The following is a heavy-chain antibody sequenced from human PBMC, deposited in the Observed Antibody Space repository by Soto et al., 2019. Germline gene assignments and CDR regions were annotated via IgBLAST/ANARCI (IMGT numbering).Heavy chain of an antibody. D-gene: IGHD2-2*01. CDR2: LYRGGVA. CDR1: GFIVRDNF. V-gene: IGHV3-53*01. J-gene: IGHJ3*01. Sequence: PGGSLRLSCAASGFIVRDNFMIWVRQAPGKGLEWVSALYRGGVAYYADAVKGRFIVSRDNPENTLYLQMTSLGADDSAIYYCARALVEVPAHPRLDAFDLCRQGTVVTV. CDR3: ARALVEVPAHPRLDAFDL.